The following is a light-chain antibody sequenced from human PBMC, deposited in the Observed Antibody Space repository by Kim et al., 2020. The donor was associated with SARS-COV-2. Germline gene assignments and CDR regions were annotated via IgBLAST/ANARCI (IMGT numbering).Light chain of an antibody. CDR2: SAS. Sequence: EIMMTQSPATLSVSPGERATLSCRASQSVSTNLAWYQQKPGQAPRLLIHSASTRATGIPDRFSGSGSGTEFTLTISGLQPEDFAVYFCQQCYNYPRTFGQGTKVDI. J-gene: IGKJ1*01. CDR1: QSVSTN. V-gene: IGKV3-15*01. CDR3: QQCYNYPRT.